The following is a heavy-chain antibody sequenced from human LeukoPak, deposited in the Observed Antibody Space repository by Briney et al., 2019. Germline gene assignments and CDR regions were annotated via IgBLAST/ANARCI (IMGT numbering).Heavy chain of an antibody. CDR3: AREGAYYGSGSYYPRGFDP. Sequence: GRFTISRDNAKNSLYLQMNSLRAEDTAVYYCAREGAYYGSGSYYPRGFDPWGQGTLVTVSS. V-gene: IGHV3-11*05. D-gene: IGHD3-10*01. J-gene: IGHJ5*02.